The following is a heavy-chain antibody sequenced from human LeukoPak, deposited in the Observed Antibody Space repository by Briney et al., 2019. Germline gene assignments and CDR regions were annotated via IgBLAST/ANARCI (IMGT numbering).Heavy chain of an antibody. CDR1: GGAISSSKW. CDR3: ARANRWELLGPYYFDY. Sequence: PSGTLSLTCAVSGGAISSSKWWSWVRQASGKGLEWIGEIYHSGSTIYNPTLKTRCTISVDTSKNHFSLKLSSVTAADTAVYYCARANRWELLGPYYFDYWGQGTLVTVSS. CDR2: IYHSGST. D-gene: IGHD1-26*01. J-gene: IGHJ4*02. V-gene: IGHV4-4*02.